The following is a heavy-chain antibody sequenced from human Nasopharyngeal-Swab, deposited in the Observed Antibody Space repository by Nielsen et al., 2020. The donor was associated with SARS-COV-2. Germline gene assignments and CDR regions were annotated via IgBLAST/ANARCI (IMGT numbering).Heavy chain of an antibody. J-gene: IGHJ6*02. D-gene: IGHD2-21*02. CDR1: GGSISNYY. CDR2: IYYSGNT. V-gene: IGHV4-59*01. Sequence: SETLSLTCTVSGGSISNYYWNWIRQPPGKGLEWIGFIYYSGNTNYNPSLKSRVTISVATSKDQFSLKLSSVTAADTAVYYCAREAPQTARDYSYYAMDVWGQGTTVTVSS. CDR3: AREAPQTARDYSYYAMDV.